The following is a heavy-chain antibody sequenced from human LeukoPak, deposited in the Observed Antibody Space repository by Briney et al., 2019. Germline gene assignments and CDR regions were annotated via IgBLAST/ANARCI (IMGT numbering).Heavy chain of an antibody. CDR1: GDSISDYY. V-gene: IGHV4-59*12. CDR2: IYYSGST. D-gene: IGHD3-22*01. J-gene: IGHJ3*02. CDR3: ARNPYYYDSSATWAFDI. Sequence: PSETLSLTCTVSGDSISDYYWNWIRQPPGKGLEWIGYIYYSGSTYYNPSLKGRVTISVDTSKNQFSLKLSSVTAADTAVYYCARNPYYYDSSATWAFDIWGQGTMVTVSS.